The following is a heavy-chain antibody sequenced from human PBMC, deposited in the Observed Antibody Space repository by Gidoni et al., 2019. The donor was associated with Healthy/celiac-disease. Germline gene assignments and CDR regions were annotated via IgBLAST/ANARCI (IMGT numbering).Heavy chain of an antibody. CDR1: GGSISSSSYY. J-gene: IGHJ3*02. V-gene: IGHV4-39*01. CDR2: IYYSGST. Sequence: QLQLQESGPGLVKPSETLSPTCTVSGGSISSSSYYWGWIRQPPGKGLEWIGSIYYSGSTYYHPSLKSRVTISVDTSKNQFSLKLSSVTAADTAVYYCARHEDSSSWYELGNDAFDIWGQGTMVTVSS. CDR3: ARHEDSSSWYELGNDAFDI. D-gene: IGHD6-13*01.